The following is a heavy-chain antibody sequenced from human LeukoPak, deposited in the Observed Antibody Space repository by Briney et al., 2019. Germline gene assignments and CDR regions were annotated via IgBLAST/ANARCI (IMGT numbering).Heavy chain of an antibody. CDR3: AKHAWGGGIYSYYHYMDV. V-gene: IGHV3-23*01. CDR1: GFTFGTYA. D-gene: IGHD3-16*01. J-gene: IGHJ6*03. CDR2: ISVRGDTT. Sequence: PGGSLRLSCAASGFTFGTYAMTWVRQAPGKGLEWVSGISVRGDTTYYAGSVKGRFTVSRDSSKNTLHLQMNSLRVDDTAVYYCAKHAWGGGIYSYYHYMDVWGTGNTVTVSS.